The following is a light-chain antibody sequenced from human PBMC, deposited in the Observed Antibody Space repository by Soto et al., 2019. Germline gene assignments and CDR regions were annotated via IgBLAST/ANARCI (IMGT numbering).Light chain of an antibody. CDR2: GAS. Sequence: EIVLTQSPGTLSLSPGERATLSCRASHSVVNNYLAWFQQKPGQAPRLLISGASSRAAGIPGRFSGSGSGTDFTLTISRLEPEEFAVYYCQQSSFSPLTFGGGTRVEIK. CDR1: HSVVNNY. CDR3: QQSSFSPLT. J-gene: IGKJ4*01. V-gene: IGKV3-20*01.